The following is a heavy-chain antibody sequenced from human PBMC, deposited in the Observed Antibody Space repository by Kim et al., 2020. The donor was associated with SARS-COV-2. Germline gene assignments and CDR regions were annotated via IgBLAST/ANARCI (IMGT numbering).Heavy chain of an antibody. CDR2: INTNTGNP. V-gene: IGHV7-4-1*02. J-gene: IGHJ6*02. CDR3: ARVGQAYDILTDYYYYGMDV. CDR1: GYTFTSYA. Sequence: ASVKVSCKASGYTFTSYAMNWVRQAPGQGLEWMGWINTNTGNPTYAQGFTGRFVFSLDTSVSTAYLQISSLKAEDTAVYYCARVGQAYDILTDYYYYGMDVWGQGTTVTVSS. D-gene: IGHD3-9*01.